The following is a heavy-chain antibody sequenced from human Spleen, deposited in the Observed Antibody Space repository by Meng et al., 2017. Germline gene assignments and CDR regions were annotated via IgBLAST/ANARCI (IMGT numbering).Heavy chain of an antibody. Sequence: QVQVVQSGAEVKRPGASVKVSCKASGYTFTSYDINWVRQATGQGLEWMGWMNPNRGNTGYAQKFQGRVTMTMNTSISTAYMELSSLRSEDTAVYYCARAIFALANSDYWGQGTLVTVSS. CDR1: GYTFTSYD. J-gene: IGHJ4*02. V-gene: IGHV1-8*01. D-gene: IGHD3-3*01. CDR3: ARAIFALANSDY. CDR2: MNPNRGNT.